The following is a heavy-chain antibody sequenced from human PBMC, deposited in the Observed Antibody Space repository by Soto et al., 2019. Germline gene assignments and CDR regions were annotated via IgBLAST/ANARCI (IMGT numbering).Heavy chain of an antibody. J-gene: IGHJ6*02. V-gene: IGHV4-59*08. Sequence: QVQLQESGPGLVKPSETLSLTCTVSDDSSSNYKWSWLRQPPGRRLEWIGYIDSNGGTSYNPSLQSRVTISIDTSTKQVFLKLSSVTAADTAVYYCVRQGFGRLHGLVDVWGQGTTVTVSS. D-gene: IGHD3-10*01. CDR1: DDSSSNYK. CDR3: VRQGFGRLHGLVDV. CDR2: IDSNGGT.